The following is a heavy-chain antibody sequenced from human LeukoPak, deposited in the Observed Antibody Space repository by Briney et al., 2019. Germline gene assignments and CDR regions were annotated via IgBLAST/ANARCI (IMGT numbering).Heavy chain of an antibody. CDR3: AKCVVVVAATPDAFDI. Sequence: GGSLRLSCAASGFTFSNYWMSWVRQAPGKGLEWVSAISGSGGSTYYTDSVKGRFTISRDNSKNTLYLQMNSLRAEDTAVYYCAKCVVVVAATPDAFDIWGQGTMVTVSS. J-gene: IGHJ3*02. D-gene: IGHD2-15*01. CDR1: GFTFSNYW. CDR2: ISGSGGST. V-gene: IGHV3-23*01.